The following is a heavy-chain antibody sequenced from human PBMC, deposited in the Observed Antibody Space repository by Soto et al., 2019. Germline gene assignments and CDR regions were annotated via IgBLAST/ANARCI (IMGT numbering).Heavy chain of an antibody. J-gene: IGHJ6*04. CDR2: IFWNDEK. CDR3: ARIQTVWEHEGDYSFVDGMGV. V-gene: IGHV2-26*01. Sequence: ESGPTLVNPTETLTLTCNVSGFSLSHRRMGVSWIRQPPGKALEWLAHIFWNDEKSYSTSLQSRLTISRGTSSTQVVLTMTDMAAVNTASYCRARIQTVWEHEGDYSFVDGMGVWSGGTAVTDSS. D-gene: IGHD5-12*01. CDR1: GFSLSHRRMG.